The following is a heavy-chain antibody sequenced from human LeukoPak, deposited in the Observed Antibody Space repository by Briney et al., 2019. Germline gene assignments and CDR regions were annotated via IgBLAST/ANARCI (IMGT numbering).Heavy chain of an antibody. CDR1: GGSISSGSYY. V-gene: IGHV4-61*02. Sequence: PSETLSLTCTVSGGSISSGSYYWSWIRQPAGKGLEWIGRIYTSGSTNYNPSLKSRVTISVDTSKNQFSLKLSSVTAADTAVYYCASTTITGESPQCFDYWGQGTLVTVSS. D-gene: IGHD7-27*01. CDR3: ASTTITGESPQCFDY. J-gene: IGHJ4*02. CDR2: IYTSGST.